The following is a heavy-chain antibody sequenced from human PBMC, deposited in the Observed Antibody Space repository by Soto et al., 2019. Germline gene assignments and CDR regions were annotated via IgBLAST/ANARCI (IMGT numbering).Heavy chain of an antibody. D-gene: IGHD2-15*01. V-gene: IGHV1-18*01. CDR3: AKDFDRGYSGIYGMDV. J-gene: IGHJ6*02. CDR1: GYTFTSYG. Sequence: ASVKVSFNASGYTFTSYGISWVRQAPGQGLEWMGWISAYNGNTNYAQKLQGRVPMTTDTSTSTAYMELRSLRSDDTAVYYCAKDFDRGYSGIYGMDVWGQGATLTVAS. CDR2: ISAYNGNT.